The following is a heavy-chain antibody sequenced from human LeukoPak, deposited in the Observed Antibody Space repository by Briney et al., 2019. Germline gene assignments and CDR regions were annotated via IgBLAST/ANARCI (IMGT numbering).Heavy chain of an antibody. CDR3: VSGSPAGDY. V-gene: IGHV3-48*03. D-gene: IGHD1-26*01. Sequence: GGSLRLSCAASGFTSTNFEMNWVRQAPGKGLEWVSYISYSGSTTSYADSAKGRFTISRDNAKNSLFLQMNSLRAEDTAVYYCVSGSPAGDYWGQGTLVTVSS. CDR1: GFTSTNFE. CDR2: ISYSGSTT. J-gene: IGHJ4*02.